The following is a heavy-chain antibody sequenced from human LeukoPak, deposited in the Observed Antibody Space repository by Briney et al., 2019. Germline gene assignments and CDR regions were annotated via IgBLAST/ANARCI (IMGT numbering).Heavy chain of an antibody. D-gene: IGHD3-10*01. CDR3: ARTLLWFGEINYGMDV. V-gene: IGHV1-18*01. Sequence: GASVKVSCKASGYSFTSYGISWVRQAPGQRLEWMGWISDYNGNTNYAQKLQGRVTMTTDPPTRTAYMEPRSLTSDHTAVYYCARTLLWFGEINYGMDVWGQGTTVTVPS. J-gene: IGHJ6*02. CDR2: ISDYNGNT. CDR1: GYSFTSYG.